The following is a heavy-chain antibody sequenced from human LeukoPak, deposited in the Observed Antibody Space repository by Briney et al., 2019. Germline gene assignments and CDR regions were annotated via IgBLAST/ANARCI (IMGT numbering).Heavy chain of an antibody. Sequence: SETLSLTCTVSGGSISSYYWSWIRQPAGKGLEWIGRIYTSGSTNYNPSLKSRVTMSVDTSKNQFSLKLSSVTAADTAIYYCAHHLAPAHWFDPWGQGTLVTVSS. J-gene: IGHJ5*02. CDR1: GGSISSYY. CDR2: IYTSGST. CDR3: AHHLAPAHWFDP. V-gene: IGHV4-4*07.